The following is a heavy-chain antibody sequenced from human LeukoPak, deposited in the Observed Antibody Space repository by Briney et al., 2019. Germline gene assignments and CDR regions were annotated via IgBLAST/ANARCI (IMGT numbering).Heavy chain of an antibody. D-gene: IGHD5-12*01. V-gene: IGHV5-51*01. CDR3: ARDRGGRRSGYDYDQ. Sequence: GESLKISCKGSGYSFTSYWIGWVRQMPGKGLEWMGIIYPGDSDTRYSPSFQGQVTISADKSISTAYLQWSSLKASDTAMYYCARDRGGRRSGYDYDQWGQGTLVTVSS. CDR2: IYPGDSDT. CDR1: GYSFTSYW. J-gene: IGHJ4*02.